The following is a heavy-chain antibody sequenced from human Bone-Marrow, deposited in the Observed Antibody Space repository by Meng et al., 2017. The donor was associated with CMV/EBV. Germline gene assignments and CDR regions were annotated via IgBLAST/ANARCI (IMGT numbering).Heavy chain of an antibody. CDR1: GFTFSSYS. CDR3: AKDFEVYDSSGYEYFQH. J-gene: IGHJ1*01. V-gene: IGHV3-30*02. Sequence: GESLKISCAASGFTFSSYSMNWVRQAPGKGLEWVAFIRYDGSNKYYADSVKGRFTISRDNSKNTLYLQMNSLRAEDTAVYYCAKDFEVYDSSGYEYFQHWGQGTLVTVSS. D-gene: IGHD3-22*01. CDR2: IRYDGSNK.